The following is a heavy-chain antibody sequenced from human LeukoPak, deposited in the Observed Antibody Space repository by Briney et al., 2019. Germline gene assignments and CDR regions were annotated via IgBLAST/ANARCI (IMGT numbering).Heavy chain of an antibody. Sequence: SVKVSCKASGGTFSSYAISWVRQAPGQGLEWMGGIIPIFGTANYAQKFQGRVTITADESTSTAYMELSSLRSEDTAVYYCARAQYYYDSSGYYNWFDPWGQGTLVTVSS. CDR2: IIPIFGTA. V-gene: IGHV1-69*13. J-gene: IGHJ5*02. CDR1: GGTFSSYA. D-gene: IGHD3-22*01. CDR3: ARAQYYYDSSGYYNWFDP.